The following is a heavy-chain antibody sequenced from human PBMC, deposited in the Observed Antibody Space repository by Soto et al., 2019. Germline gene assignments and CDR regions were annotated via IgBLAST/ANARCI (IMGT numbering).Heavy chain of an antibody. CDR3: AKDTPQEWLLVFHY. CDR2: ISGSGDST. CDR1: GFTFSNYA. V-gene: IGHV3-23*01. J-gene: IGHJ4*02. D-gene: IGHD3-3*01. Sequence: EVQLLESGGGLVQPGGSLRLSCAGSGFTFSNYAMSWVRQAPGKGLEWVSAISGSGDSTYYANSVKGRFTISRDNSKKTLYLQMNSLGAEDTAVYYCAKDTPQEWLLVFHYWGQGTLVTVSS.